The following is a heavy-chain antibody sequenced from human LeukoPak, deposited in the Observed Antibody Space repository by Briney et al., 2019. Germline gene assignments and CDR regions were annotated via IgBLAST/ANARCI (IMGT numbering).Heavy chain of an antibody. Sequence: GGSLRLSCAASGFTFSSYSMNWVRQAPGKGLEWGSYISSSSSTIYYADSVKGRFTISRDNAKNSLYLQMNSLRDEDTAVYYCARDRLYGPGGHFDIWGQGTMVTVSS. CDR1: GFTFSSYS. CDR3: ARDRLYGPGGHFDI. J-gene: IGHJ3*02. D-gene: IGHD2-2*02. CDR2: ISSSSSTI. V-gene: IGHV3-48*02.